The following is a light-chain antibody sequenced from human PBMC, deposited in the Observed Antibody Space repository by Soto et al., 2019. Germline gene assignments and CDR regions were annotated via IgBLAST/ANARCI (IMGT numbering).Light chain of an antibody. CDR1: QDISNH. CDR3: QQYENLPT. J-gene: IGKJ5*01. Sequence: DIQLTQSPSSLSASVGDRVTITCQSSQDISNHLNWYQQKPGKAPNLLIYDASDLETGVPSRFSGGGSGTDFTFTISRLQPDDIATYYCQQYENLPTFGQGTRLEIK. CDR2: DAS. V-gene: IGKV1-33*01.